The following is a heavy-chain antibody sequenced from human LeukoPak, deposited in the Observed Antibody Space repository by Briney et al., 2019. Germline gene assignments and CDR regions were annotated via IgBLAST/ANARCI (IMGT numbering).Heavy chain of an antibody. V-gene: IGHV3-7*04. CDR3: ARAYSSGWFQAGY. Sequence: GGSLRLSCAASGFTFSSYWMNWVRQAPGKGLEWVANIKQDGSERFYVDSVRGRFTISRDNAKNSLYLQMNSLRAEDTAIYYCARAYSSGWFQAGYWGQGTLVTVSS. CDR2: IKQDGSER. CDR1: GFTFSSYW. D-gene: IGHD6-19*01. J-gene: IGHJ4*02.